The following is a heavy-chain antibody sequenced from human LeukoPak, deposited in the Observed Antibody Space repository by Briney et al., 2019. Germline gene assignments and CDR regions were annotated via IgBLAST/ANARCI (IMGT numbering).Heavy chain of an antibody. CDR1: GFTFNAYA. V-gene: IGHV3-23*01. Sequence: AGSLRLSCAASGFTFNAYAMSWVRQAPGKGLEWVSVIRGRGGSTYHGDSVKGRFATSKGNSKNALYLQMNILRAEHTAVYYCAKDSRWIVVVITEVFQHWGQGTVVTVSS. CDR2: IRGRGGST. J-gene: IGHJ1*01. D-gene: IGHD3-22*01. CDR3: AKDSRWIVVVITEVFQH.